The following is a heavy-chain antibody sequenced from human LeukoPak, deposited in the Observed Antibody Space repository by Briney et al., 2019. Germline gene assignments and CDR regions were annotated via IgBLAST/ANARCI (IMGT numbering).Heavy chain of an antibody. D-gene: IGHD1-26*01. J-gene: IGHJ5*02. Sequence: ASVKVSCKASGYTFTSYAMNWVRQAPGQGLEWMGWINTNTGNPTYAQGFTGRFVFSLDTSVSTAYLQISSLKAEDTAVYYCARDHSGSPATTLDPWGQGTLVTVSS. CDR1: GYTFTSYA. CDR2: INTNTGNP. CDR3: ARDHSGSPATTLDP. V-gene: IGHV7-4-1*02.